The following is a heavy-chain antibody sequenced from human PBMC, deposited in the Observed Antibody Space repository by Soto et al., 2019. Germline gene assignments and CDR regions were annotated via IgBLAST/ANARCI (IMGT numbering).Heavy chain of an antibody. J-gene: IGHJ6*02. CDR3: TRAQFEFGSYFGLDV. D-gene: IGHD3-10*01. CDR1: GYTFTNYD. V-gene: IGHV1-8*01. CDR2: MNPDSENT. Sequence: ASVKVSCKASGYTFTNYDITWVRQATGQGLEWMGWMNPDSENTGSPQKFQGRVTMTVNTSINTAYMELTRLRSEDTAVYYCTRAQFEFGSYFGLDVWGQGTTVTVSS.